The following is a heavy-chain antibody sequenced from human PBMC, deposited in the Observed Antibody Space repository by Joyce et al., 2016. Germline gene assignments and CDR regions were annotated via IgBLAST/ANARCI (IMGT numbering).Heavy chain of an antibody. Sequence: QVHLVQSGAEVKNPGASVKVSCKASGYNFTNYYIHWVRQAPGQGLEWMGTINPSGGETAYAQKFQDRVTLTRDTSTGTVYVELSSLRSVDTAVFYCVRGGHWMVRFPGDYWGQGTLVSVSS. V-gene: IGHV1-46*01. CDR1: GYNFTNYY. D-gene: IGHD6-19*01. CDR2: INPSGGET. CDR3: VRGGHWMVRFPGDY. J-gene: IGHJ4*02.